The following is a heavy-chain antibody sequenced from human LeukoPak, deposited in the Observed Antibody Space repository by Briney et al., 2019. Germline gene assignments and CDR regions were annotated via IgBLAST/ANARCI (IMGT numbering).Heavy chain of an antibody. Sequence: SETLSLTCAVYGGSFSGYYWSWIRQPPGKGLEWIGEINHSGSTNYNPSLKSRVTISVDTSKNQFSLKLSSVTAADTAVYYCARGSQLDYGELDYWGQGTLVTVSS. CDR1: GGSFSGYY. J-gene: IGHJ4*02. CDR3: ARGSQLDYGELDY. D-gene: IGHD4-17*01. V-gene: IGHV4-34*01. CDR2: INHSGST.